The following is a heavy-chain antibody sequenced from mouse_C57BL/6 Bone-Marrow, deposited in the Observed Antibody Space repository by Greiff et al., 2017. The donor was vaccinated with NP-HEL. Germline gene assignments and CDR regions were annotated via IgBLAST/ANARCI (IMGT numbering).Heavy chain of an antibody. V-gene: IGHV1-50*01. J-gene: IGHJ2*01. CDR3: ARMGYGYDY. CDR1: GYTFTSYW. Sequence: VQLQQPGAELVKPGASVKLSCKASGYTFTSYWMQWVKQRPGQGLEWIGEIDPSDSYTNYNQKFKGKATLTVDTSSSTAYMQLSSLTSEDSAVYYCARMGYGYDYWGQGTTLTVSS. D-gene: IGHD2-2*01. CDR2: IDPSDSYT.